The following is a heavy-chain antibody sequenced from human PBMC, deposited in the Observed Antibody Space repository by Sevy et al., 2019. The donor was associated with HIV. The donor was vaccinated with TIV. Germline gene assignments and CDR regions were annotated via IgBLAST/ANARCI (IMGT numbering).Heavy chain of an antibody. Sequence: GSLRLSCAASGFTFSSYSMNWVRQAPGKGLEWVSSISSSSSYIYYADSVKGRFTISRDNAKNSLYLQMNSLRAEDTAVYYCASNYCSGGSCYLYYFDYWGQGTLVTVSS. CDR2: ISSSSSYI. CDR3: ASNYCSGGSCYLYYFDY. CDR1: GFTFSSYS. D-gene: IGHD2-15*01. V-gene: IGHV3-21*01. J-gene: IGHJ4*02.